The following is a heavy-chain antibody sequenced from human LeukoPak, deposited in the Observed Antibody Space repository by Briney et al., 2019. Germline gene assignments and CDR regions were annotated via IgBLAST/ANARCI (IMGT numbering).Heavy chain of an antibody. J-gene: IGHJ5*02. CDR2: INHSGST. D-gene: IGHD3-10*01. CDR1: GGSFSGYY. CDR3: ARDRRITMVRGVIKWFDP. V-gene: IGHV4-34*01. Sequence: SETLSLTCAVYGGSFSGYYWSWIRQPPGKGLEWIGEINHSGSTNYNPSLKSRVTISVDTSKNQFTLKLSSVTAADTAVYYCARDRRITMVRGVIKWFDPLGPGNPGHRLL.